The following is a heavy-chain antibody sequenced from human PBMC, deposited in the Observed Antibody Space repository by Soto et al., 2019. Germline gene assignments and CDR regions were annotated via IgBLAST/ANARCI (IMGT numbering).Heavy chain of an antibody. D-gene: IGHD6-19*01. Sequence: PGGSLRLSCAAYGFTLGSYSMNWVRQAPGKGLEWVSYITSSSYSIYYADSVRGRFTISRDNPKNSLYLQMNSLRAEDTAVYYCARDLAVAGTGEPAGFDIWGQGTMVTVSS. CDR1: GFTLGSYS. CDR3: ARDLAVAGTGEPAGFDI. CDR2: ITSSSYSI. J-gene: IGHJ3*02. V-gene: IGHV3-21*01.